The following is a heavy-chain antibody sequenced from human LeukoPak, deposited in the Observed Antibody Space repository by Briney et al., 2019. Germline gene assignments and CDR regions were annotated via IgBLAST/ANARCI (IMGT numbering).Heavy chain of an antibody. Sequence: GGSLRLSCAASGFTFSNAWMSWVRQAPGKGLEWVGRIKTKIEGATTDYAAPVKGRFTISRDDSKNTVHLQMNSLKTEDTAVYYCTIDSNSGWTGYWGQGTLVTVSS. D-gene: IGHD6-19*01. J-gene: IGHJ4*02. CDR3: TIDSNSGWTGY. V-gene: IGHV3-15*01. CDR1: GFTFSNAW. CDR2: IKTKIEGATT.